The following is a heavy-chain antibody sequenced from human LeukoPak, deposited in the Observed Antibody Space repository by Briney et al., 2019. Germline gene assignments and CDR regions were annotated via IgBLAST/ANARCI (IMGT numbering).Heavy chain of an antibody. CDR3: ATAPRGGDYEDY. J-gene: IGHJ4*02. V-gene: IGHV3-33*01. CDR2: IWYEGSNK. D-gene: IGHD4-17*01. Sequence: GGSLRLSCAASGFTFSNYGMHWVRQAPGKGLEWVAVIWYEGSNKYYADPANGRFAISRDNSKNTLYMQINSLRHEDTAVYYCATAPRGGDYEDYWGQGTLVTVSS. CDR1: GFTFSNYG.